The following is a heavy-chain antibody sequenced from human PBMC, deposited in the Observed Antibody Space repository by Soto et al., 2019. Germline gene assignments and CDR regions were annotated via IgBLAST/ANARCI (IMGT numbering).Heavy chain of an antibody. CDR2: ISSNSAYI. CDR1: GFTFRSFT. Sequence: PGGSLRLSCAASGFTFRSFTMNWVRQAPGKGLEWVSTISSNSAYIYYTDALRGRFTISRDNAKNSLHLQMNSLRAEDTAVYYCTRDAPRDSSGRVCFDPGAGGTMVTVYS. V-gene: IGHV3-21*01. D-gene: IGHD6-25*01. J-gene: IGHJ5*02. CDR3: TRDAPRDSSGRVCFDP.